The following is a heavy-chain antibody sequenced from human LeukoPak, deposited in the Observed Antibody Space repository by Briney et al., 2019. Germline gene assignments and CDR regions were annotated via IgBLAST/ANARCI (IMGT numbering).Heavy chain of an antibody. CDR1: GFTFSGSA. V-gene: IGHV3-73*01. CDR2: IRSKANSYAT. CDR3: TRPGRIVATILGFD. Sequence: PGGSLRLSCAASGFTFSGSAMHWVRQASGKGLEWVGRIRSKANSYATAYAASVKGRFTISRDDSKNTAYLQMNSLKTEDTAVYYCTRPGRIVATILGFDWGQGTLVTVSS. J-gene: IGHJ4*02. D-gene: IGHD5-12*01.